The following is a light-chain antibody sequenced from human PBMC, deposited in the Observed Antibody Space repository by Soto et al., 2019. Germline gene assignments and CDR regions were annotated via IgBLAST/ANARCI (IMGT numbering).Light chain of an antibody. CDR3: QQGFSTPWT. Sequence: QVTQSPPSLSVSIGDTVILTCRSAQNISNYLNWYNQKPGRVPKLLIYGASKLHGGVSARFSGSGCGTVFTLTITHLQPEDFATYFWQQGFSTPWTFGQGTTVEIK. V-gene: IGKV1-39*01. CDR2: GAS. J-gene: IGKJ1*01. CDR1: QNISNY.